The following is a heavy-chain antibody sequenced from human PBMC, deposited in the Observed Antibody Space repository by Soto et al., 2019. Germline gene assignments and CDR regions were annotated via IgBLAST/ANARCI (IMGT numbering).Heavy chain of an antibody. CDR1: GGSISSGGYY. J-gene: IGHJ6*02. Sequence: SETLSLTCTVSGGSISSGGYYWSWIRQDPGKGLKWIGYIYYSGSTYYNPSLKSRVTIAVDTSKNQFSLKLSSVTAADTAVYYCARCCSELRYFDWLTTYGMDVWGQGTTVTVSS. D-gene: IGHD3-9*01. V-gene: IGHV4-31*03. CDR2: IYYSGST. CDR3: ARCCSELRYFDWLTTYGMDV.